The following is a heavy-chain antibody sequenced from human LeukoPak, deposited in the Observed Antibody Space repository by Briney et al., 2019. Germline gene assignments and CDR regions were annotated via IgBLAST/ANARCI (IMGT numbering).Heavy chain of an antibody. D-gene: IGHD1-26*01. J-gene: IGHJ5*02. CDR1: GGSISSSSYY. CDR2: IYYSGST. V-gene: IGHV4-39*07. CDR3: ARGQGATVPQVGKNWFDP. Sequence: MTSETLSLTCTVSGGSISSSSYYWGWIRQPPGKGLEWIGSIYYSGSTYYNPSLKSRVTISVDTSKNQFSLKLSSVTVADTAIYYCARGQGATVPQVGKNWFDPWGQGTRVTVSS.